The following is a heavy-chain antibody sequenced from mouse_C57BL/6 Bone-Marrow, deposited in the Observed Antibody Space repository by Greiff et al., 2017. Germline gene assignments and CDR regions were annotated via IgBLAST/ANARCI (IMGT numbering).Heavy chain of an antibody. CDR3: AREDITTVVADYYAMDY. J-gene: IGHJ4*01. V-gene: IGHV1-50*01. CDR2: IDPSDSYT. CDR1: GYTFTSYW. Sequence: QVQLQQPGAELVKPGASVKLSCKASGYTFTSYWMQWVKQRPGQGLEWIGEIDPSDSYTNYNQKFKGKATLTVDTSSSTAYMQLSSLTSEDSAVYDWAREDITTVVADYYAMDYWGQGTSVTVSS. D-gene: IGHD1-1*01.